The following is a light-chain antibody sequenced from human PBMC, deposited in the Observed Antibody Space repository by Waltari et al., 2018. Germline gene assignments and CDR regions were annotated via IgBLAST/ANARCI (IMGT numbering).Light chain of an antibody. V-gene: IGKV3-11*01. CDR1: QTIYNY. CDR2: DAS. J-gene: IGKJ1*01. Sequence: EVVLTQSPATLSLSPGERVTLSCRASQTIYNYLAWYQQKPGQATRLLIYDASNRATGIPDRFSGSGSGTDFTLIISRLEPEDFVVYYCQHRNNWPWTFGQGSKVEIK. CDR3: QHRNNWPWT.